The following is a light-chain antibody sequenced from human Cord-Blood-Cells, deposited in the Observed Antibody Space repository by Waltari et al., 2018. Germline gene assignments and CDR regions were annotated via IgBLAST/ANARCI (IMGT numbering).Light chain of an antibody. CDR3: DSRDSRE. CDR2: GKN. CDR1: SLRSYD. J-gene: IGLJ2*01. V-gene: IGLV3-19*01. Sequence: SSELTQDPAVSMALGQTVRITCQGDSLRSYDASWYQQKPGQAPVLVIYGKNNRPSGTPDRLSASRSGNTAPLTNTGAPAEEGADYYSDSRDSREFGGGAKLPV.